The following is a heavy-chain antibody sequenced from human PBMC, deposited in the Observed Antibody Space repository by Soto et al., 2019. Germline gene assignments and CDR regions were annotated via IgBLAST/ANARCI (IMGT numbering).Heavy chain of an antibody. J-gene: IGHJ5*02. Sequence: ASVKVSCKTSGYTFHTYGINCVRQAPGQGLELMGWISAYDGKTTYAEKFQGRVTLTTDTSTSTAHMELRSLRSDDTAIYYCARDPHEFWTSYWFDPWGPGTPVTVSS. CDR2: ISAYDGKT. D-gene: IGHD3-3*01. CDR3: ARDPHEFWTSYWFDP. CDR1: GYTFHTYG. V-gene: IGHV1-18*01.